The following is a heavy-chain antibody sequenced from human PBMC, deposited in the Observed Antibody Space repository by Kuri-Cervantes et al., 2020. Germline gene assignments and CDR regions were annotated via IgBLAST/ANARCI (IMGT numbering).Heavy chain of an antibody. Sequence: SETLSLTCAVYGGSFSGYYWNWIRQPPGKGLEWIGEINHSGSTNYNPSLKSRITISVDTSKNQFSLKLSSVTAADTAVYYCARAPPTAKSDRFDPWGQGTLVTVSS. CDR2: INHSGST. CDR1: GGSFSGYY. CDR3: ARAPPTAKSDRFDP. D-gene: IGHD4-17*01. J-gene: IGHJ5*02. V-gene: IGHV4-34*01.